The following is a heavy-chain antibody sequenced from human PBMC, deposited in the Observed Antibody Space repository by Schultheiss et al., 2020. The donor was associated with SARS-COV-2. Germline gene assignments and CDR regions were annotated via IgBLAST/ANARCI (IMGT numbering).Heavy chain of an antibody. V-gene: IGHV4-59*06. CDR2: IYHSGST. J-gene: IGHJ3*02. CDR1: GGSISSYY. D-gene: IGHD1-26*01. CDR3: AREGGSYDHAFDI. Sequence: SETLSLTCTVSGGSISSYYWSWIRQPAGKGLEWIGYIYHSGSTYYNPSLKSRVTISVDTSKNQFSLKLSSVTAADTAVYYCAREGGSYDHAFDIWGQGTMVTVSS.